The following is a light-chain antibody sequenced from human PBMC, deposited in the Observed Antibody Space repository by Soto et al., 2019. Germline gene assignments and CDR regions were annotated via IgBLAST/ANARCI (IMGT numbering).Light chain of an antibody. Sequence: DIVMTQSPDSLAVSLGERATINCKSSQTVLYNSNNKNYLAWYQQKPGQTPKLLIYWASTRESGVPDRFSGSGSGTDFTLTISRLQAEDVAIYYCQQYYTTPWTFGQGTKVEIK. CDR2: WAS. J-gene: IGKJ1*01. CDR3: QQYYTTPWT. V-gene: IGKV4-1*01. CDR1: QTVLYNSNNKNY.